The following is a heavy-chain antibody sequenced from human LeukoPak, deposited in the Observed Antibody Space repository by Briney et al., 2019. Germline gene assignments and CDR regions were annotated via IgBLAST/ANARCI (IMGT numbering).Heavy chain of an antibody. CDR2: ISAYNGNT. V-gene: IGHV1-18*01. CDR3: ARSPRYDPPFDY. D-gene: IGHD5-12*01. J-gene: IGHJ4*02. Sequence: GWISAYNGNTNYAQKLQGRVTMTTDTSTSTAYMELRSLRSDDTAVYYCARSPRYDPPFDYWGQGTLVTVSS.